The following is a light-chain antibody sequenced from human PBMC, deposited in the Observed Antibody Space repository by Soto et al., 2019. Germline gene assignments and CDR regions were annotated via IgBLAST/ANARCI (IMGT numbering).Light chain of an antibody. CDR2: DAS. Sequence: EIVLTQSPATLSLSPGERAILSCRASQSVSSYLAWYQQKPGQAPRLLIYDASNRATGIPARFSGSGSGTDFTLTISSLEPEDGAVYYCQHRSNWPRTFGQGTKLEIK. J-gene: IGKJ2*01. V-gene: IGKV3-11*01. CDR1: QSVSSY. CDR3: QHRSNWPRT.